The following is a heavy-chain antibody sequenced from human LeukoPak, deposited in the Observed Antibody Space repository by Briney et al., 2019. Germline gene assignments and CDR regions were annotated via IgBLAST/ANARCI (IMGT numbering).Heavy chain of an antibody. Sequence: GGSLRLSCAASGFTVSSNYMSWVRQAPGKGLEWVSVIYRGGNTYYADSVKGRFTVSRDNSKNTLYLQMNSLGAEDTAVYYCARGGARQQLVENFFDYWGQGTLLTVSS. CDR3: ARGGARQQLVENFFDY. V-gene: IGHV3-53*01. CDR1: GFTVSSNY. CDR2: IYRGGNT. J-gene: IGHJ4*02. D-gene: IGHD6-13*01.